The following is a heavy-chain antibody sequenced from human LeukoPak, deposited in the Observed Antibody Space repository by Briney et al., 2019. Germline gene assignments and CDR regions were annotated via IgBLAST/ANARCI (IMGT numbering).Heavy chain of an antibody. CDR1: GDIFSTFA. J-gene: IGHJ3*02. Sequence: PGGSLRLSCAASGDIFSTFAMSWVRQAPGRGLEWGSGISTISSTFYADSVKGRFNISRDNSKNTLYLQMNSLRAEDTAVYYCAKSPALWLEETGTAFDIWGRGTMVTVSS. CDR3: AKSPALWLEETGTAFDI. D-gene: IGHD3-10*01. V-gene: IGHV3-23*01. CDR2: ISTISST.